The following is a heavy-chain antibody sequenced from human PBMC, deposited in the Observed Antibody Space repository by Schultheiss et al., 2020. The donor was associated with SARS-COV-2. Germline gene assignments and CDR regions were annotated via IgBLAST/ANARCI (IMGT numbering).Heavy chain of an antibody. CDR1: GFTFSSYG. V-gene: IGHV3-33*01. D-gene: IGHD3-22*01. CDR3: AREVGYYYDTGADY. CDR2: IWYDGSNK. J-gene: IGHJ4*02. Sequence: GGSLRLSCAASGFTFSSYGMHWVRQAPGKGLEWVAVIWYDGSNKYYADSVKGRFTISRDNSKNTLYLQMNSLRAEDTAVYYCAREVGYYYDTGADYWGQGTLVTVSS.